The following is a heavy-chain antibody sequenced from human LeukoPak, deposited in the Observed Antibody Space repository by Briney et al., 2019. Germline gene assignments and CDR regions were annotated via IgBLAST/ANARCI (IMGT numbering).Heavy chain of an antibody. CDR3: ARMALGMVRGRNYYYYMDV. J-gene: IGHJ6*03. CDR1: GYTFTSYD. CDR2: MNPNSGNT. D-gene: IGHD3-10*01. Sequence: ASVKVSCKASGYTFTSYDINWVRQATGQGLEWMGWMNPNSGNTGYAQKFQGRVTITRNTSISTAYMELSSLRSEDTAVYYCARMALGMVRGRNYYYYMDVWGKGTTVTVSS. V-gene: IGHV1-8*01.